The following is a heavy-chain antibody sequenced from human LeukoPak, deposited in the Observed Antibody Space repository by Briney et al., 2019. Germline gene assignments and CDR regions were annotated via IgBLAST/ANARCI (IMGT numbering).Heavy chain of an antibody. V-gene: IGHV1-2*02. J-gene: IGHJ4*02. CDR3: ARGGLFSIGWDSLPQYYFDY. CDR2: INPNSGGT. D-gene: IGHD6-19*01. Sequence: ASVKVSCKASGYTFTAYYIHWVRQAPGQGLEWMGWINPNSGGTNYALKFRGRVTMTRDTSTSTVYMELSSLRSEDTAVYYCARGGLFSIGWDSLPQYYFDYWGQGTLVTVSS. CDR1: GYTFTAYY.